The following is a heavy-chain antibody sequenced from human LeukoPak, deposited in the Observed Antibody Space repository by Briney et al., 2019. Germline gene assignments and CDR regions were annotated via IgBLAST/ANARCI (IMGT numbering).Heavy chain of an antibody. CDR1: GFTFSSYG. V-gene: IGHV3-30*18. CDR2: ISYDGSNK. J-gene: IGHJ1*01. D-gene: IGHD3-22*01. Sequence: AGSLRLSRAASGFTFSSYGMHWVRQAPGKGLEWVAVISYDGSNKYYADSVKGRFTISRDNSKNTLYLQMNSLRSEDTAEYYCAKPKYYHSSGPLWHWGQGTLVTVSS. CDR3: AKPKYYHSSGPLWH.